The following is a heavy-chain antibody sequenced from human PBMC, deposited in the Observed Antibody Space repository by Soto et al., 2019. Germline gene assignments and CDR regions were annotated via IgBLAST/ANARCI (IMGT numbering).Heavy chain of an antibody. J-gene: IGHJ4*02. CDR1: GFTFSSYS. CDR3: AKRPRALLTFDY. CDR2: ISDSGGTS. Sequence: EVQLVESGGGLVKPGGSLRLSCAASGFTFSSYSMNWVRQAPGKGLEWVSFISDSGGTSYYADSVKGRFTISRDNSKNTLYLQMNSLRAEDTAIYYCAKRPRALLTFDYWGQGTLVTVSS. V-gene: IGHV3-23*04. D-gene: IGHD1-26*01.